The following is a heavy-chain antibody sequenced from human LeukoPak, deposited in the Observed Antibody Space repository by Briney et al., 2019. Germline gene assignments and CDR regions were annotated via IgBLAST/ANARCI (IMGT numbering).Heavy chain of an antibody. V-gene: IGHV3-15*01. CDR3: TTDLIPYDYVWGSYRYPGYYYYYYMDV. CDR2: IKSKTDGGTT. Sequence: PGGSLRLSCAASGFTFSNAWMSWVRQAPGKGLEWVGRIKSKTDGGTTDYAAPVKGRFTISRDDSKNTLYLQMNSLKTEDTAVYYCTTDLIPYDYVWGSYRYPGYYYYYYMDVWGKGTTVTISS. D-gene: IGHD3-16*02. CDR1: GFTFSNAW. J-gene: IGHJ6*03.